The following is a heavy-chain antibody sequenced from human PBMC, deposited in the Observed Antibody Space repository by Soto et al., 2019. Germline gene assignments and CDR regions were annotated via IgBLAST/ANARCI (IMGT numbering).Heavy chain of an antibody. CDR2: IYWDDDK. J-gene: IGHJ4*02. Sequence: QITLKESGPTLVKPTQTLTLTCTFSGFSLSTSGVGVGWIRQPPGKALEWLALIYWDDDKCYSPSLKSRLTITKDTSKNQVVLTMTNMDPVDTATYYCAHRLKHDYSFDYWGQGTLVTVSS. D-gene: IGHD4-4*01. V-gene: IGHV2-5*02. CDR1: GFSLSTSGVG. CDR3: AHRLKHDYSFDY.